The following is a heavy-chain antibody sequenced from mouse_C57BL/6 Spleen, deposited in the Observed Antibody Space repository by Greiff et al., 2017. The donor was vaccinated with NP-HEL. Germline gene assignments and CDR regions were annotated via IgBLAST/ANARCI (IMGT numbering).Heavy chain of an antibody. CDR2: INPNNGGT. Sequence: VQLQQSGPELVKPGASVKISCKASGYTFTDYYMNWVKQSHGKSLEWIGDINPNNGGTSYNQKFKGKATLTVDKSSSTAYMELRSLTSEDSAVYYCARREIRSNFDYWGQGTTLTVSS. CDR1: GYTFTDYY. J-gene: IGHJ2*01. V-gene: IGHV1-26*01. D-gene: IGHD2-4*01. CDR3: ARREIRSNFDY.